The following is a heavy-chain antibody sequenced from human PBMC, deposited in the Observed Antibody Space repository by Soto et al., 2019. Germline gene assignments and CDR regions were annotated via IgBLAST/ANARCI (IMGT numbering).Heavy chain of an antibody. J-gene: IGHJ3*02. CDR1: GFTFSSYA. CDR2: ISGSGGST. CDR3: AKAVQSTRYYYDSSGSDAFDI. Sequence: EVQLLESGGGLVQPGGSLRLSCAASGFTFSSYAMSWVRQAPGKGLEWVSAISGSGGSTYYADSVKGRFTISRDNSKNTLYLQMNSLRAEDTAVYYCAKAVQSTRYYYDSSGSDAFDIWAKGQWSPSLQ. V-gene: IGHV3-23*01. D-gene: IGHD3-22*01.